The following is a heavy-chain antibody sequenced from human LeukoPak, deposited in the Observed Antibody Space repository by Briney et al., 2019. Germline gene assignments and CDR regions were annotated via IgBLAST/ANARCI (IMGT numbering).Heavy chain of an antibody. CDR1: GGTFSSYA. V-gene: IGHV1-69*04. CDR3: AREGEQWLVYYFDY. J-gene: IGHJ4*02. CDR2: IIPILGIA. D-gene: IGHD6-19*01. Sequence: ASVKVSCKASGGTFSSYAISWVRQAPGQGLEWMGRIIPILGIANYAQKFQGRVTITRDTSASTAYMELSSLRSEDTAVYYCAREGEQWLVYYFDYWGQGTLVTVSS.